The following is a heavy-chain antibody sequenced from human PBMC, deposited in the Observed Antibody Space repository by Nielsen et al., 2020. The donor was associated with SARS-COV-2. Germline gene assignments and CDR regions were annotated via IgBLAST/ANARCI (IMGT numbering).Heavy chain of an antibody. V-gene: IGHV1-18*01. CDR2: ISAYTGDT. J-gene: IGHJ5*02. D-gene: IGHD3-9*01. Sequence: ASVKVSCKASDNTFSSINWVRQAPGQGLEWMGWISAYTGDTNYAQKFQARVTMTTDTSTDTAYMELRSLRSDDTALYYCARDRYNDIMTGYPTFMDSWGQGTLVTVSS. CDR1: DNTFSS. CDR3: ARDRYNDIMTGYPTFMDS.